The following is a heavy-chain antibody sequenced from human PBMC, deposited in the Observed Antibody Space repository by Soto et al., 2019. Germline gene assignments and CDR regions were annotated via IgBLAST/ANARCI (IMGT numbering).Heavy chain of an antibody. J-gene: IGHJ4*02. CDR2: VSYSGNT. D-gene: IGHD2-15*01. CDR1: GDSTSNYY. Sequence: SETLSFTCIIAGDSTSNYYWSWIRQYPGKGLEWIGYVSYSGNTNYNPSLKSRVTISVDTSKDQLSLKVTPVTAADTAMYYCACLRGKRGSPIDYWGQGTQVTVSS. CDR3: ACLRGKRGSPIDY. V-gene: IGHV4-59*01.